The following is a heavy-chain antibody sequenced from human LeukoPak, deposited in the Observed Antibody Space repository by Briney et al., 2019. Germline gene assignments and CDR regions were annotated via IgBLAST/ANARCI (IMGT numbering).Heavy chain of an antibody. D-gene: IGHD2-2*01. Sequence: SETLSLTCTVSGDSISSGPYFWGWIRQPPGKGLEWLGNIHYTGSTYYKSSLRSRVTMSVDTSKNQFSLMLRSVTAADTAMYYCARLDGGQLGHCSSTSCNGAFDIWSQGAMVTVSS. V-gene: IGHV4-39*07. CDR1: GDSISSGPYF. CDR2: IHYTGST. CDR3: ARLDGGQLGHCSSTSCNGAFDI. J-gene: IGHJ3*02.